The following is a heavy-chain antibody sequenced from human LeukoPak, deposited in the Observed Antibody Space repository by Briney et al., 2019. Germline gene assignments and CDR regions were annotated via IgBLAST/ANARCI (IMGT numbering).Heavy chain of an antibody. Sequence: GGSLRLSCQASGFTFGSFAMYWVRQAPGKGLDWIAGIFGSGGSPHYADSVKGRFTISRDNSKNTVYLQINSLRAEDTAVYYCGKTTAGYSSGQKPAWPVDYWGQGTLVTVSS. CDR1: GFTFGSFA. CDR3: GKTTAGYSSGQKPAWPVDY. D-gene: IGHD5-18*01. CDR2: IFGSGGSP. V-gene: IGHV3-23*01. J-gene: IGHJ4*02.